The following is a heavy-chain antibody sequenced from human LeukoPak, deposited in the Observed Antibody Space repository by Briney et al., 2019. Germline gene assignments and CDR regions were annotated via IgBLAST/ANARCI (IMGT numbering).Heavy chain of an antibody. CDR2: ISAYNGNT. CDR3: ARDIIHYYYDSSGRGDY. D-gene: IGHD3-22*01. Sequence: GASVKISCKASGYTFTSYGISWVRQAPGQGLEWMGWISAYNGNTNYAQKLQGRVTMTTDTSTSTAYMELRSLRSDDTAVYYCARDIIHYYYDSSGRGDYWGQGTLVTVSS. J-gene: IGHJ4*02. CDR1: GYTFTSYG. V-gene: IGHV1-18*01.